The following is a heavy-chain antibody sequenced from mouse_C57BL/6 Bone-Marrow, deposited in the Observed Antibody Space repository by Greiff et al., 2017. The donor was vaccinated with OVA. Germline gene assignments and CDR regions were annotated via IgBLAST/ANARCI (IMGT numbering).Heavy chain of an antibody. D-gene: IGHD2-4*01. Sequence: EVKLMESEGGLVQPGRSMKLSCTASGFTFSDYYMAWVRQVPEKGLEWVANINYDGSSTYYLDSLKSRFIISRDNAKNILYLQMSSLKSEDTATYYCARDGGLRRAMDYWGQGTSVTVSS. CDR2: INYDGSST. CDR1: GFTFSDYY. CDR3: ARDGGLRRAMDY. V-gene: IGHV5-16*01. J-gene: IGHJ4*01.